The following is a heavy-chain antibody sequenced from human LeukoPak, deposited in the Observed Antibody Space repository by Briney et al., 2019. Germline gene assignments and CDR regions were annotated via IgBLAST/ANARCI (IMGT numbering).Heavy chain of an antibody. CDR2: IYTSGGT. J-gene: IGHJ5*02. Sequence: SETLSLTCTVSGGSISSYYWSWIRQPAGKGLEWIGRIYTSGGTNYNPSLKSRVTMSVDTSKNQFSLKLSSVTAADTAVYYCARQYYYDSSGYWGDNWIDPWGQGTLVTVSS. D-gene: IGHD3-22*01. V-gene: IGHV4-4*07. CDR3: ARQYYYDSSGYWGDNWIDP. CDR1: GGSISSYY.